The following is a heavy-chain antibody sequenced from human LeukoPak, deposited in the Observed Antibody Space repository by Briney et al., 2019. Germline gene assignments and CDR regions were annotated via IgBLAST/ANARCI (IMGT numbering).Heavy chain of an antibody. J-gene: IGHJ4*02. D-gene: IGHD1-14*01. Sequence: PSETLSLTCTVSGGSISSSSYYWGWIRQPPGKGLEWIGSIYYSGSTYYNPSLKSRVTISVDTSKNQFSLKLSSVTAADTAVYYCARVGMKYYFDYWGQGTLVTVSS. CDR1: GGSISSSSYY. CDR2: IYYSGST. CDR3: ARVGMKYYFDY. V-gene: IGHV4-39*07.